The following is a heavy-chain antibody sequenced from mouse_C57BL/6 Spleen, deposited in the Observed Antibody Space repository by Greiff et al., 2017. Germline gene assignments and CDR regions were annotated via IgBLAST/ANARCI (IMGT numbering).Heavy chain of an antibody. CDR3: ARDRTGTAGYFDY. Sequence: EVKLVESGGGLVKPGGSLKLSCAASGFTFSSYAMSWVRQTPEKRLEWVATISDGGSYTYYPDNVKGRITISRDNAKNNLYLQMSHLKSEDTAMYYCARDRTGTAGYFDYWGQGTTLTVSS. CDR2: ISDGGSYT. D-gene: IGHD4-1*01. J-gene: IGHJ2*01. CDR1: GFTFSSYA. V-gene: IGHV5-4*01.